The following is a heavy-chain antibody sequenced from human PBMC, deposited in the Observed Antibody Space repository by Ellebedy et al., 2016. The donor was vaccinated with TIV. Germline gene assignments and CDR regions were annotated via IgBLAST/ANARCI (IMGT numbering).Heavy chain of an antibody. CDR3: TPALYGGNWD. CDR2: IRSKAYGRTT. CDR1: GFTFGDYA. V-gene: IGHV3-49*03. J-gene: IGHJ4*02. D-gene: IGHD4-23*01. Sequence: GESLKISCTASGFTFGDYAMSWFRQAPGKGLEWVGFIRSKAYGRTTEYAASVKGRFTISRDDSKSIAYLQMNSLKTEDTAVYYCTPALYGGNWDWGQGTLVTVSS.